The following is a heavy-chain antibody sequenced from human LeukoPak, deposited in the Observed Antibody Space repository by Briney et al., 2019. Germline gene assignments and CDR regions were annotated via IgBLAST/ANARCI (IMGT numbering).Heavy chain of an antibody. CDR2: ISYDGSNK. J-gene: IGHJ4*02. Sequence: GGSLRLSCAASGFTFSSYAMHWVRQAPGKGLEWVAVISYDGSNKYYADSVKGRFTISRDNSKNTLYLQMNSLRAEDTAVYYCARDLYHVVVPAAPGVYWGQGTLDTVSS. CDR1: GFTFSSYA. V-gene: IGHV3-30-3*01. CDR3: ARDLYHVVVPAAPGVY. D-gene: IGHD2-2*01.